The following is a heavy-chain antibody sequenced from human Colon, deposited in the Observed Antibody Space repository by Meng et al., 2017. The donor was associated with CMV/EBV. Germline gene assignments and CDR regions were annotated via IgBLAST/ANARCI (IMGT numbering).Heavy chain of an antibody. Sequence: ASVKVSCKASGYTFATYDINWVRQAPGQGLEWMGWMNPKSGKTGYAQRFQGRVAMTSNISVNTAYMELSNLRSEDTAVYYCARVPLGYCSTTSCFQNGMDVWGQGTTVTVSS. D-gene: IGHD2-2*01. V-gene: IGHV1-8*02. J-gene: IGHJ6*02. CDR3: ARVPLGYCSTTSCFQNGMDV. CDR1: GYTFATYD. CDR2: MNPKSGKT.